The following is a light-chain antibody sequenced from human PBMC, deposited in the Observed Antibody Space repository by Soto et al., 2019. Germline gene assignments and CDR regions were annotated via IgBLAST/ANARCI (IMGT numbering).Light chain of an antibody. Sequence: EIVLTQYPATLSVSPGERATLYCRASQSVSSNLAWYQQQPGQAPRRVIYGASTRATGIPARLRGSGSGTEFTLTISGLQYEAFAFYYCQHYNKLPLTFGGGAKVEIK. CDR2: GAS. V-gene: IGKV3-15*01. CDR3: QHYNKLPLT. CDR1: QSVSSN. J-gene: IGKJ4*01.